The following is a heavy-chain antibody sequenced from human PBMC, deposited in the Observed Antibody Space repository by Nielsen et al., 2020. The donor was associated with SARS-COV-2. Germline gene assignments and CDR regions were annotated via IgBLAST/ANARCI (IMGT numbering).Heavy chain of an antibody. CDR1: GFTFSSYA. CDR2: ISYDGSNK. Sequence: GGSLRLSCAASGFTFSSYAMHWVRQAPGKGLEWVAVISYDGSNKYYADSVKGRFTISRDNSENTLYLQMNSLRAEDTAVYYCARDLGVYSYSDYWGQGTLVTVSS. V-gene: IGHV3-30-3*01. J-gene: IGHJ4*02. D-gene: IGHD5-18*01. CDR3: ARDLGVYSYSDY.